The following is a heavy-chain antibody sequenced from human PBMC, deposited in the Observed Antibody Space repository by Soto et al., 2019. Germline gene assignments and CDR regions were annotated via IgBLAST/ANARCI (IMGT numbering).Heavy chain of an antibody. V-gene: IGHV4-4*02. Sequence: SETLSLTCAVSGGSISSSNWWSWVRQPQGKGLEWIGEIYHSGSTNYNPSLKSRVTISVDKSKNQFSLKLSSVTAADTAVYYCAKEDTAMVEDHWGQGTLVTFSS. CDR1: GGSISSSNW. J-gene: IGHJ4*02. CDR3: AKEDTAMVEDH. CDR2: IYHSGST. D-gene: IGHD5-18*01.